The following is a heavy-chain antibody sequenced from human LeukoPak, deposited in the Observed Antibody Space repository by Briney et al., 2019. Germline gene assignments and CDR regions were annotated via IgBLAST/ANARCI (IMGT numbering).Heavy chain of an antibody. CDR1: GFTFSSYS. CDR3: ARGADSSGYYYGY. V-gene: IGHV3-21*01. CDR2: ISSSSSYI. D-gene: IGHD3-22*01. J-gene: IGHJ4*02. Sequence: GGSLRLSCAASGFTFSSYSMNWVRQAPGKGLEWVSSISSSSSYIYHADSVKGRFTISRDNAKNSLYLQMNSLRAEDTAVYYCARGADSSGYYYGYWGQGTLVTVSS.